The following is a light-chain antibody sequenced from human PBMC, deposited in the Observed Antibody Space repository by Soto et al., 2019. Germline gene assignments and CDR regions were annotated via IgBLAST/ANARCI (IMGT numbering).Light chain of an antibody. CDR3: QQYDTYST. CDR1: QTLRTR. Sequence: DIQMTQSASTLFASVGGRVTITSRASQTLRTRLAWYQQKPGKAPRLLIYEASDVASGVSSRLSGSGAGTEFTLTISSMQPDDFATYYCQQYDTYSTFGQGTKVDIK. V-gene: IGKV1-5*01. J-gene: IGKJ1*01. CDR2: EAS.